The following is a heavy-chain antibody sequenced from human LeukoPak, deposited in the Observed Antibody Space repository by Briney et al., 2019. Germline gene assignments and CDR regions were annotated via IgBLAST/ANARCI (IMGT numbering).Heavy chain of an antibody. D-gene: IGHD1-1*01. Sequence: NPSETLSLTCTVSGGSITCSNYYWGWIRQPPGKGLEWVGSVSYSGSTYYNPSLKSRVTIPEDTSKNQFSLKLSSVTAADTAVYYCARRTMNNFDYWGQGSLVTVSS. CDR3: ARRTMNNFDY. J-gene: IGHJ4*02. V-gene: IGHV4-39*01. CDR2: VSYSGST. CDR1: GGSITCSNYY.